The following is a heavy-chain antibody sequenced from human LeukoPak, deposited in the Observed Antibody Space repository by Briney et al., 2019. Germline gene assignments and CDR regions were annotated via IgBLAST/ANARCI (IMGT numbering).Heavy chain of an antibody. V-gene: IGHV1-69*04. CDR1: GGTFSSYA. CDR3: ARDQGYSSGWYGFDY. Sequence: SVKVSCKASGGTFSSYAISWVRRAPGQGLEWRGRIIPILGIANYAQKFQGRVTITADKSTSTAYMELSSLRSEDTAVYYCARDQGYSSGWYGFDYWGQGTLVTVSS. J-gene: IGHJ4*02. CDR2: IIPILGIA. D-gene: IGHD6-19*01.